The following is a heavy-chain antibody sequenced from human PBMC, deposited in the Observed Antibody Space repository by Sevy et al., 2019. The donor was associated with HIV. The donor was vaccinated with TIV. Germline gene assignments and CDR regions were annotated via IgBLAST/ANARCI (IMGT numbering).Heavy chain of an antibody. CDR1: GFTFNSYA. CDR2: ISYDGSNK. V-gene: IGHV3-30-3*01. D-gene: IGHD6-19*01. Sequence: GGSLRLSCAASGFTFNSYAMHWVRQAPGKGLEWVAVISYDGSNKHYADSVKGRFTISRDNSKNTMYLQMDSLRVDDTAVYYCARGGQKGVPGTQQDFWGQGTLVTVSS. CDR3: ARGGQKGVPGTQQDF. J-gene: IGHJ4*02.